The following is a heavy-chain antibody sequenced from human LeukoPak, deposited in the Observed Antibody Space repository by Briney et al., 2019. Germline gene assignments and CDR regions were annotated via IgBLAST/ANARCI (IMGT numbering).Heavy chain of an antibody. D-gene: IGHD1-26*01. V-gene: IGHV3-74*01. CDR2: INSDGSST. CDR3: ARDYSLEVDY. J-gene: IGHJ4*02. CDR1: GFTFSSYW. Sequence: AGGSLRLSCAASGFTFSSYWMHWVRQAPGKGRVWVSRINSDGSSTSYADSVKGRFTISRDNAKNTLYLQMNSLRAEDTAVYYCARDYSLEVDYWGQGTLVTVSS.